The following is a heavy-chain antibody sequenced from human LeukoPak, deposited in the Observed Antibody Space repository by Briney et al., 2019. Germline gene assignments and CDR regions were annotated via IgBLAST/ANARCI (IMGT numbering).Heavy chain of an antibody. Sequence: PGGSLRLSCVASGFSFSNYWMTWVRQVPGRGLEWVANIKRDGSDKKYVDSVKGRFTISRDNYKSTLYLQINSLRAEDTAEYYCAKGTRSGTYYFDYWGQGTLVTVSS. D-gene: IGHD1-26*01. CDR2: IKRDGSDK. CDR1: GFSFSNYW. V-gene: IGHV3-7*03. CDR3: AKGTRSGTYYFDY. J-gene: IGHJ4*02.